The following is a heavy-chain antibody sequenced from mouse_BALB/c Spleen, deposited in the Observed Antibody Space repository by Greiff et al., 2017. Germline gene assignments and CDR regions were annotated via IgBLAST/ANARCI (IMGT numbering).Heavy chain of an antibody. CDR1: GFSLTGYG. D-gene: IGHD2-4*01. CDR3: ARGDYDGGFDY. CDR2: IWGDGST. Sequence: QVQLKQSGPGLVAPSQSLSITCTVSGFSLTGYGVNWVPQPPGKGLEWLGMIWGDGSTDYNSALKSRLSISKDNSKSQVFLKMNSLQTDDTARYYCARGDYDGGFDYWGQGTTLTVSS. V-gene: IGHV2-6-7*01. J-gene: IGHJ2*01.